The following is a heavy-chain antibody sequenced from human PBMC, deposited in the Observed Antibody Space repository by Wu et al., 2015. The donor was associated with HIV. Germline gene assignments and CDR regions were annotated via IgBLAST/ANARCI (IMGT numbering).Heavy chain of an antibody. Sequence: QVQVVQSGAEVKKAGASVKVSCKASGYTFTSYGISWVRQAPGQGLEWMGWISGYNGNTNYAQKFQGRVTMTTDTSTSTIYMELRSLRSEDTAIYYCAREGHEETVMEYNYFYGMDVWGQGTTVTVSS. D-gene: IGHD5-18*01. CDR1: GYTFTSYG. CDR3: AREGHEETVMEYNYFYGMDV. V-gene: IGHV1-18*01. J-gene: IGHJ6*02. CDR2: ISGYNGNT.